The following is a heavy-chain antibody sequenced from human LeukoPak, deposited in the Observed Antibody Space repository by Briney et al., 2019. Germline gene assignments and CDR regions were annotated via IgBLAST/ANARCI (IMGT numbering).Heavy chain of an antibody. D-gene: IGHD5/OR15-5a*01. V-gene: IGHV3-30-3*01. CDR2: SSSDETYK. Sequence: GGSLRLSCAASGFPFTVYPTHWVCQAPGKGLEWVSVSSSDETYKFYADSVRGRFTISRGNSKNRLYLQMSDLRAEDTAVYFCARSVSGVWLFDYWGRGTLVTVSS. J-gene: IGHJ4*02. CDR1: GFPFTVYP. CDR3: ARSVSGVWLFDY.